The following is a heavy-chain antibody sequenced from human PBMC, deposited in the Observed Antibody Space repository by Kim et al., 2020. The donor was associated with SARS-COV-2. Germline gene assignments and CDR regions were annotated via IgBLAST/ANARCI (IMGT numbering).Heavy chain of an antibody. CDR1: GFTVSSNY. Sequence: GGSLRLSCAASGFTVSSNYMSWVRQAPGKGLEWVSVIYSGGSTYYADSVKGRFTISRHNSKNTLYLQMNSLRAEVTAVYYCAREGRYSYGYSSLQYYYDSSGYYGGGGYYYYGMDVWGQGTTVTVSS. CDR3: AREGRYSYGYSSLQYYYDSSGYYGGGGYYYYGMDV. V-gene: IGHV3-53*04. CDR2: IYSGGST. J-gene: IGHJ6*02. D-gene: IGHD3-22*01.